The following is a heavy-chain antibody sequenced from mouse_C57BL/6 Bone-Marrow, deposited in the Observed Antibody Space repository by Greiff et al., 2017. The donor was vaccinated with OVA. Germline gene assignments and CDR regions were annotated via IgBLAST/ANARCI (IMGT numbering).Heavy chain of an antibody. V-gene: IGHV2-4*01. J-gene: IGHJ3*01. D-gene: IGHD2-12*01. Sequence: VQLQQSGPGLVQPSQSLSITCTVSGFSLTSYGVHWVRQPPGKGLEWLGVIWSGGSTDYNAAFISRLSISKDNSKSQVFFKMNSLQAEDTAIYYCANYTWFAYWGQGTLVTVSA. CDR1: GFSLTSYG. CDR2: IWSGGST. CDR3: ANYTWFAY.